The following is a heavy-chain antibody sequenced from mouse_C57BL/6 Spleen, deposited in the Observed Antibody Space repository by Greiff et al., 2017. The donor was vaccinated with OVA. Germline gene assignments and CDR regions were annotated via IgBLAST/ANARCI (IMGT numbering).Heavy chain of an antibody. J-gene: IGHJ4*01. CDR3: ARWGDYAYYYAMDY. Sequence: QVQLKQSGPELVKPGASVKISCKASGYAFSSSWMNWVKQRPGKGLEWIGRIYPGDGDTNYNGKFKGKATLTADKSSSTAYMQLSRLTSEDSAVYFCARWGDYAYYYAMDYWGQGTSVTVSS. D-gene: IGHD2-4*01. V-gene: IGHV1-82*01. CDR1: GYAFSSSW. CDR2: IYPGDGDT.